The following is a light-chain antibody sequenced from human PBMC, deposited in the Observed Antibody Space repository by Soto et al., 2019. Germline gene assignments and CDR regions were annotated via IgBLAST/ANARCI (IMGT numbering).Light chain of an antibody. Sequence: QSVLTQPPSVSGAPGQRVTISCTWSSSNIGAGYDVQWYQQLPGTAPQLFIYGNSNRPSGVPDRFSGSKSGTSAALAITGLQAEDEADYYCQSYDSRLSGYVFGTGTKLTVL. V-gene: IGLV1-40*01. CDR2: GNS. CDR3: QSYDSRLSGYV. J-gene: IGLJ1*01. CDR1: SSNIGAGYD.